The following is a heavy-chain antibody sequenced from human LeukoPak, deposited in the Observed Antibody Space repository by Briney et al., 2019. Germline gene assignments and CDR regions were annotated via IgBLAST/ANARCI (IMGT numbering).Heavy chain of an antibody. J-gene: IGHJ5*02. V-gene: IGHV1-2*02. D-gene: IGHD3-10*01. CDR3: ARVPKRITMVRGVPYNWFDP. Sequence: ASVKVSCKASGYTFTGYYMHWVRQAHGQGLEWMGWINPNSGGTNYAQKFQGRVTMTRDTSISTAYMELSRLRSDDTAVYYCARVPKRITMVRGVPYNWFDPWGQGTLVTVSS. CDR2: INPNSGGT. CDR1: GYTFTGYY.